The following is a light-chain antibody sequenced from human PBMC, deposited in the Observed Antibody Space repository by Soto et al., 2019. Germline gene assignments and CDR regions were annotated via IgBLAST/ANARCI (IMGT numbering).Light chain of an antibody. J-gene: IGLJ2*01. V-gene: IGLV2-8*01. Sequence: QSALSQPPSASGSPGQSVTISCTGTSSDVGGYNYVSWYQQHPGKAPKLMIYEVSKRPSGVPDRFSGSKSGNTASLTVSGLQGEDDSDYYCSSYAGSNNVVFGGGTKLTV. CDR2: EVS. CDR1: SSDVGGYNY. CDR3: SSYAGSNNVV.